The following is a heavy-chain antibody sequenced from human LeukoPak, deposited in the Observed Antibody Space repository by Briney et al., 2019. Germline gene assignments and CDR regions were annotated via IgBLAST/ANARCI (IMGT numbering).Heavy chain of an antibody. D-gene: IGHD1-26*01. CDR3: AKGRGWEASYYYYYMDV. CDR1: GFTVSSNY. Sequence: PGGSLRLSCAASGFTVSSNYMSWVRQAPGKGLEWVSGISGSGDSTYYADSVKGRFTISRDNSKNTLYLQMNSLRAEDTAVYYCAKGRGWEASYYYYYMDVWGKGTTVTISS. J-gene: IGHJ6*03. V-gene: IGHV3-23*01. CDR2: ISGSGDST.